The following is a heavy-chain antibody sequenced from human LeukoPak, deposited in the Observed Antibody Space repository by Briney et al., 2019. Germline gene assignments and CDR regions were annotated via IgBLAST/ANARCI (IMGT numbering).Heavy chain of an antibody. CDR1: GYSFTSYW. Sequence: GESLKISCKGSGYSFTSYWIGWVRQMPGKGLEWMGIIYPGDSDTRYSPSFQGQVTISADKSISTAYLQWSSLKASDAAMYYCARRRDLYSGSYYPFDYWGQGTLVTVSS. J-gene: IGHJ4*02. V-gene: IGHV5-51*01. D-gene: IGHD1-26*01. CDR3: ARRRDLYSGSYYPFDY. CDR2: IYPGDSDT.